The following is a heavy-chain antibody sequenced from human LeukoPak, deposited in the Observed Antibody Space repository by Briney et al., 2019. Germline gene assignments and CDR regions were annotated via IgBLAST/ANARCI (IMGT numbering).Heavy chain of an antibody. J-gene: IGHJ4*02. Sequence: GGSLRLSCAASGFTFTNYAMSWVRQPPGKGLEWVSDISATVGATYYAASVQGRFTISRDNYKNTVYLQMNSLRVEDTAVYYCAKKRSGYNYESVDYWGQGTLVTVSS. V-gene: IGHV3-23*01. CDR3: AKKRSGYNYESVDY. CDR1: GFTFTNYA. D-gene: IGHD5-24*01. CDR2: ISATVGAT.